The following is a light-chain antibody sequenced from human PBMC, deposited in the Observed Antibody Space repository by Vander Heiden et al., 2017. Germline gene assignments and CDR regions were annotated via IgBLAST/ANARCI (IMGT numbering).Light chain of an antibody. CDR2: GSS. J-gene: IGKJ1*01. V-gene: IGKV1-39*01. Sequence: DIQLTQSPSSLSASVGDRVTITCRASQSISNYLNWYQQKVGKAPKLLIYGSSSLETGVPSRFSGSGSGTDFTLTIGRLQPEDFATYYCQQTDNNPWTFGQGTKVEI. CDR3: QQTDNNPWT. CDR1: QSISNY.